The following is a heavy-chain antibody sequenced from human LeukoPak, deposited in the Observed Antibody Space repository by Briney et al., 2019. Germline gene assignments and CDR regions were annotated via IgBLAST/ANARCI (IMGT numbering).Heavy chain of an antibody. CDR3: ARDYADYVGYFFFDY. D-gene: IGHD4-17*01. Sequence: GGSLRLSCAASGFTFNNYAMNWVRQAPGKGLEWVSSISGGGETTYYADSAKGRFPISRDNSQNTLYLQMNSLRAEETAVYYCARDYADYVGYFFFDYWGQGTLVTVSS. J-gene: IGHJ4*02. CDR2: ISGGGETT. V-gene: IGHV3-23*01. CDR1: GFTFNNYA.